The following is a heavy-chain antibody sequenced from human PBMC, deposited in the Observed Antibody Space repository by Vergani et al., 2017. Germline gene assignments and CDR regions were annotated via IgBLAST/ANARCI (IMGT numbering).Heavy chain of an antibody. D-gene: IGHD2-21*02. V-gene: IGHV1-69*08. CDR1: GATFRSNT. Sequence: QVQLVQSGAEVKKPGSSVKVSCKASGATFRSNTISWVRQVPGQGLEWMGRIIPVLGKTKYAQDFQGRLTITADTSTSTAYMELTSLRSQDTAVYYCARDPQEYGGDPEDYYYGMDVWGQGTTVTVSS. CDR3: ARDPQEYGGDPEDYYYGMDV. CDR2: IIPVLGKT. J-gene: IGHJ6*02.